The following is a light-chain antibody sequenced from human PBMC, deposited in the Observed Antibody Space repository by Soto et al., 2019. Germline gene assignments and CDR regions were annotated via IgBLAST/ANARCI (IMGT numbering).Light chain of an antibody. J-gene: IGLJ3*02. CDR2: EVT. CDR1: SSDVGGYNY. Sequence: QSALTQPPSASGSPGQSVTISCTGTSSDVGGYNYVSWYQQYPGRAPKLMIYEVTKRPSGVPDRFSGPKSGNTASLTVSGLEAEDEAEYYCSAYAASNDFYFVFGGGTKLTVL. CDR3: SAYAASNDFYFV. V-gene: IGLV2-8*01.